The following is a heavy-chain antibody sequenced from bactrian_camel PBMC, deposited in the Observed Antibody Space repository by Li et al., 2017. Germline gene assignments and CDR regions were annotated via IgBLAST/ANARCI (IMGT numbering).Heavy chain of an antibody. D-gene: IGHD1*01. CDR2: IAGDGRT. CDR1: MLTFSSAC. V-gene: IGHV3S53*01. J-gene: IGHJ4*01. CDR3: AADLVTDEPSLVEREYYY. Sequence: QVQLVESGGDSVQAGGSLTLSCKVSMLTFSSACLGWFRQAPGKERGGVAAIAGDGRTDYADSVKGRFTISRDGAKNIIELQMHSLKPEDTATYYCAADLVTDEPSLVEREYYYWGQGTQVTVS.